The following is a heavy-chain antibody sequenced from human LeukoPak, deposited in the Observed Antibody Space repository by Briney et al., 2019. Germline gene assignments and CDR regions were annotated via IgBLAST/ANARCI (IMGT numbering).Heavy chain of an antibody. V-gene: IGHV4-4*07. CDR2: IYISGST. Sequence: SETLSLTCTVSGGSISRYYWSWIRQPAGKGLEWIGRIYISGSTNYNPSLKSRVTMSVDTSKNQFSLKLSSVTAADTAVYYCAASIAVAGFDYWGQGTLVTVSS. J-gene: IGHJ4*02. D-gene: IGHD6-19*01. CDR1: GGSISRYY. CDR3: AASIAVAGFDY.